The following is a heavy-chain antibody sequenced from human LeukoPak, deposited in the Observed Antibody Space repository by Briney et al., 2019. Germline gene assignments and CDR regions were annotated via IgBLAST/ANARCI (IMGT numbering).Heavy chain of an antibody. J-gene: IGHJ4*02. CDR3: ATDSGSSYGSSNY. CDR2: ISGSRGRT. Sequence: GGSLRLSCAASGFTFSSYAMSWVRQAPGKGLEWVSSISGSRGRTYYADSVKGRFTISRDSSKNTLYLQMNSLRAEDTAVYYCATDSGSSYGSSNYWGQGTLVTVSS. D-gene: IGHD5-18*01. CDR1: GFTFSSYA. V-gene: IGHV3-23*01.